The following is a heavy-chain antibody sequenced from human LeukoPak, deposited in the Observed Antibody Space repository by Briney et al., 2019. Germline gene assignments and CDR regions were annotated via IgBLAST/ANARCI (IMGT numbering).Heavy chain of an antibody. CDR2: ISAYNGNT. J-gene: IGHJ6*02. D-gene: IGHD2-2*01. CDR1: GYTFTSYG. CDR3: ARIVVPAASNYYYGMDV. Sequence: GAGVKDSCKASGYTFTSYGISWVRQAPGQGLEWMGWISAYNGNTNYAQKLQGRVTMTTDTSTSTAYMQLRSLRSDDTAVYYCARIVVPAASNYYYGMDVWGQGTTVTVSS. V-gene: IGHV1-18*01.